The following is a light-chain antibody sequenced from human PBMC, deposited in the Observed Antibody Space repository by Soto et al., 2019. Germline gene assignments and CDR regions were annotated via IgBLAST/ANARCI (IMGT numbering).Light chain of an antibody. V-gene: IGLV1-44*01. J-gene: IGLJ1*01. CDR2: SIN. CDR1: SSNIGSNT. CDR3: AAWDASLNGYV. Sequence: QSVLTQPPSASGTPGQRVTISCSGSSSNIGSNTVNWYQQLPGTAPKLLIYSINHRPSGVPDRFSGSKSGTSASLPISGLQSADEDDYYCAAWDASLNGYVFGTGTKVTVL.